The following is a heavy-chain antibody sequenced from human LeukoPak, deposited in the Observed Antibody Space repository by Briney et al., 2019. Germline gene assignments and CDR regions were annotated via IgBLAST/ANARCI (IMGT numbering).Heavy chain of an antibody. CDR1: GFTFDDYA. D-gene: IGHD3-10*01. CDR3: AKDIRGSGMDGMDV. J-gene: IGHJ6*02. Sequence: GGSLRLSCAASGFTFDDYAMHWVRQAPGKGLEWVSLISGDGGNTYYADSVKGRFTISRDNSKNSLYLQMNSLRTEDTALYYCAKDIRGSGMDGMDVWGQGTTVTVSS. V-gene: IGHV3-43*02. CDR2: ISGDGGNT.